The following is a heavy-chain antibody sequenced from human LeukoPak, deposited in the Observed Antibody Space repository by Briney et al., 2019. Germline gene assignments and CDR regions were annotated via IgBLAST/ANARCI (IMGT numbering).Heavy chain of an antibody. Sequence: SETLSLTCAVYGGSFSGYYWSWIRQPPGKGLEWIGEINHSGSTNYNPSLKSRVTISVDTSKNQFSLKLSSVTAADTAVYYCARSGHCSSTSCYTGRAGFSHWFDPWGQGTLVTVSS. J-gene: IGHJ5*02. CDR2: INHSGST. V-gene: IGHV4-34*01. CDR1: GGSFSGYY. D-gene: IGHD2-2*02. CDR3: ARSGHCSSTSCYTGRAGFSHWFDP.